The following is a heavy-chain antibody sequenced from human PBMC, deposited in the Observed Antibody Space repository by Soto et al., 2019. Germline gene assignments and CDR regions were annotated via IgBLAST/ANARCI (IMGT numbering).Heavy chain of an antibody. CDR2: ISSSSSTI. V-gene: IGHV3-48*01. J-gene: IGHJ6*02. CDR3: ARHPIGDSSGQGPIYYYYGMDV. CDR1: GFTFSSYS. D-gene: IGHD3-22*01. Sequence: PGGSLRLSCAASGFTFSSYSMNWVRQAPGKGLEWVSYISSSSSTIYYADSVKGRFTISRDNAKNSLYLQMSSLRAEDTAVYYCARHPIGDSSGQGPIYYYYGMDVWGQGTTVTVSS.